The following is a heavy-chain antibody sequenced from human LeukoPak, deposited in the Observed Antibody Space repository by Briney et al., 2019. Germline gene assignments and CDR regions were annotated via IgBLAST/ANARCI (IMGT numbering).Heavy chain of an antibody. D-gene: IGHD1-26*01. J-gene: IGHJ4*02. Sequence: KFQGRVTITRDTSASTAYMELSSLRSEDTAVYYCARVGWELPAFDYWGQGTLVTVSS. V-gene: IGHV1-3*01. CDR3: ARVGWELPAFDY.